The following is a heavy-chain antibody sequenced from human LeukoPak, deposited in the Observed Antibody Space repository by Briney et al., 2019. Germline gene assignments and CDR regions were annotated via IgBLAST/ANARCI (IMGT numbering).Heavy chain of an antibody. CDR2: IKSKTDGGTT. J-gene: IGHJ4*02. Sequence: MTGGSLRLSCAASGITFSNAWMSWVRQAPGKGLEWVGRIKSKTDGGTTDYAAPVKGRFTISRDDSKNTLYLQMNSLKTEDTAVYYCTTASGGHIVDIDYWGQGTLVTVSS. V-gene: IGHV3-15*01. CDR3: TTASGGHIVDIDY. D-gene: IGHD2-21*01. CDR1: GITFSNAW.